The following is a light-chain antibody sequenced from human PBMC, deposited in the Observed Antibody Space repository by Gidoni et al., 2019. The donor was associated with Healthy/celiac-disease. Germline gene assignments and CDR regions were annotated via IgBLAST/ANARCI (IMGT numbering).Light chain of an antibody. CDR1: QSVSSY. V-gene: IGKV3-11*01. CDR2: DTS. Sequence: EIELTQSPATLSLSPGERATLSCRASQSVSSYLAWYQQKPGQAPRLLIYDTSNRATGIPARFSGSGSGTDFTLTISSLEPEDFAVYYCQLRSNWPLTFGPGTKVDIK. CDR3: QLRSNWPLT. J-gene: IGKJ3*01.